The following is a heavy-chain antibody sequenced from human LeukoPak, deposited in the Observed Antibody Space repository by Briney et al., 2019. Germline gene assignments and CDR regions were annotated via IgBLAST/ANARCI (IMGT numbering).Heavy chain of an antibody. Sequence: PGGSLGLSCAASGFTFDDYGMSWVRQAPGKGLEWVSGINWNGGSTGYADSVKGRFTISRDNAKNSLYLQMNSLRDEDTAVYYCARAREEYYDFSAFDYWGQGTLVTVSS. CDR3: ARAREEYYDFSAFDY. V-gene: IGHV3-20*04. CDR2: INWNGGST. J-gene: IGHJ4*02. CDR1: GFTFDDYG. D-gene: IGHD3-3*01.